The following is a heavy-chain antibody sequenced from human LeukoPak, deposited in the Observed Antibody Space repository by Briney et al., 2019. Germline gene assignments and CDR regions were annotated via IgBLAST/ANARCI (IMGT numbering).Heavy chain of an antibody. CDR1: GFTISSNY. J-gene: IGHJ4*02. V-gene: IGHV3-21*06. CDR2: ISSVSTYI. Sequence: GSLRLSCAASGFTISSNYMSWVRQAPGKGLEWVSSISSVSTYITYADSVKGRFTISRDNAKNSLYLQMNSLRAEDTAVYYCARGPRGSGWYSSIDYWGQGTLVTVSS. D-gene: IGHD6-19*01. CDR3: ARGPRGSGWYSSIDY.